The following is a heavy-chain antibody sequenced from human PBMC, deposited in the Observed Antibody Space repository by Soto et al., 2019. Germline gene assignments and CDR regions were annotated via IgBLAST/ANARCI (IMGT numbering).Heavy chain of an antibody. CDR2: IHYTGSI. J-gene: IGHJ6*02. CDR3: AREDDGGDRDYYGLDV. CDR1: GGSISSEYFH. D-gene: IGHD2-21*02. Sequence: QVQLQQSGPGLVEPSQTLSLTCAVSGGSISSEYFHWTWIRQSPGKGLEWIGYIHYTGSIMYNPSFKSRLTMAVDTTKNQFSLQLNSVTAADTAVYFCAREDDGGDRDYYGLDVWGQGTTVTVSS. V-gene: IGHV4-30-4*08.